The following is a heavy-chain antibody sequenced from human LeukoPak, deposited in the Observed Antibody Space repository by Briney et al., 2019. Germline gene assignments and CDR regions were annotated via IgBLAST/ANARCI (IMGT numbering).Heavy chain of an antibody. J-gene: IGHJ2*01. CDR1: GYTFTSYY. Sequence: ASVKVSCKASGYTFTSYYMHWVRQAPGQGLEWMGLINPTGGSTGYAQKFQGRVTMTRDMSTSTVYMELSSLRSEDTAVYYCARVRGSRWGYFDLWGRGTLVTVSS. D-gene: IGHD6-13*01. CDR2: INPTGGST. V-gene: IGHV1-46*01. CDR3: ARVRGSRWGYFDL.